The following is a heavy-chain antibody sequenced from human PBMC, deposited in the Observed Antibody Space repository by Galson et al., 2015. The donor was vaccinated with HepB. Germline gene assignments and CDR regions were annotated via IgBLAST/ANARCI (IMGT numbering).Heavy chain of an antibody. J-gene: IGHJ5*02. CDR3: ARDRQQWLVWTNWFDP. Sequence: SVKVSCKASGGTFSSYAISWVRQAPGQGLEWMGGIVPIFGTANYAQKFQGGVTITADESTSTAYMELSSLRSEDTAVYYCARDRQQWLVWTNWFDPWGQGTLVTVSS. D-gene: IGHD6-19*01. CDR1: GGTFSSYA. CDR2: IVPIFGTA. V-gene: IGHV1-69*13.